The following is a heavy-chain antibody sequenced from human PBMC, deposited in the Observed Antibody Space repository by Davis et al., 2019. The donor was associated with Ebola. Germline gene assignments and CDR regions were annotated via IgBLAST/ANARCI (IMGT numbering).Heavy chain of an antibody. Sequence: KVSCKGSDNTFTNYWIGWVRQMPGKGLEWMGIIYTGDSDTRYSPSFRGQVTISADKSTRTAYLQWGRLKASDTAMYYCARPRGILTGYYQSHAFDIWGQGTMVTVSS. CDR2: IYTGDSDT. J-gene: IGHJ3*02. D-gene: IGHD3-9*01. V-gene: IGHV5-51*01. CDR1: DNTFTNYW. CDR3: ARPRGILTGYYQSHAFDI.